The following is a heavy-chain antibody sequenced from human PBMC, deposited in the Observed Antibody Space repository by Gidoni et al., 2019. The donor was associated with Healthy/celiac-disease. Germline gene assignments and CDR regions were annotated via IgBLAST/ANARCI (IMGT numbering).Heavy chain of an antibody. V-gene: IGHV4-59*01. J-gene: IGHJ2*01. CDR2: IYYSGST. D-gene: IGHD4-17*01. Sequence: QVQLQESGPGLAKPSETLSLTCTVPGGSISSYYWGWIRQPPGKGLEWIGYIYYSGSTNYNPSLKSRVTISVDTSKNQFSLKLSSVTAADTAVYYCARGAVTTSWYFDLWGRGTLVTVSS. CDR3: ARGAVTTSWYFDL. CDR1: GGSISSYY.